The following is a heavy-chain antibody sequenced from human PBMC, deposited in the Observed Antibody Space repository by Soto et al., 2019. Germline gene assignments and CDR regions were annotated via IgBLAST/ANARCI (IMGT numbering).Heavy chain of an antibody. Sequence: ASVKVSCKASGYTFTGYYMHWVRQAPGQGLEWMGWINPNSGGTNYAQKFQGWVTMTRDTSISTAYMELSRLRSDDTAVYYCARDGPPDCSSTSCYYYYGMDVWGQGTTVTVSS. J-gene: IGHJ6*02. V-gene: IGHV1-2*04. CDR1: GYTFTGYY. D-gene: IGHD2-2*01. CDR3: ARDGPPDCSSTSCYYYYGMDV. CDR2: INPNSGGT.